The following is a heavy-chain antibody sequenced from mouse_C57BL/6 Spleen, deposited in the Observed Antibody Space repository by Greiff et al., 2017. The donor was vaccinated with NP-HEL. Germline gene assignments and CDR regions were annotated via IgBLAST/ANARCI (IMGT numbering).Heavy chain of an antibody. CDR2: IDPNSGGT. CDR3: ARSRSDYFDY. Sequence: VQLQQPGAELVKPGALVKLSCKASGYTFTSYWMHWVKQRPGRGLEGIGRIDPNSGGTKYNEKFKSKATLTVDKPSSTSYMQLSSLTSEDSAVYYCARSRSDYFDYWGQGTTLTVSS. J-gene: IGHJ2*01. V-gene: IGHV1-72*01. CDR1: GYTFTSYW.